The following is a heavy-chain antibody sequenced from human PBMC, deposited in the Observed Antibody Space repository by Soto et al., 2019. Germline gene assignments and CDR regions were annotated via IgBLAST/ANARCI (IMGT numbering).Heavy chain of an antibody. CDR3: ASQIARGVGVDH. CDR2: ISAYNGNT. V-gene: IGHV1-18*01. J-gene: IGHJ4*02. D-gene: IGHD3-10*01. Sequence: QVQLVQSGTEVKKPGASVKVSCKASGYTFTNYGISWVRQAPGQGLEWMGWISAYNGNTNYAQKVQGKVTMTTDTPTSTAYVELRSLRSGDTAVYYCASQIARGVGVDHWGQGTPVTVSS. CDR1: GYTFTNYG.